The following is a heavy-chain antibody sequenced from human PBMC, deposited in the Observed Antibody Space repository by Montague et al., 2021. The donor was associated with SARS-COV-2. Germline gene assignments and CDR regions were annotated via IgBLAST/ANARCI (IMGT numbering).Heavy chain of an antibody. CDR2: TYYRSKWYS. V-gene: IGHV6-1*01. Sequence: CAISGDSVSSNSVSWSWLRQSPSRVLELLGRTYYRSKWYSDYAXXVRGRLTVNPDASKNEFSLELNYVTPEDTAVYYCVRYSGWFYFDFWGQGTLVTVSS. J-gene: IGHJ4*02. CDR1: GDSVSSNSVS. D-gene: IGHD6-19*01. CDR3: VRYSGWFYFDF.